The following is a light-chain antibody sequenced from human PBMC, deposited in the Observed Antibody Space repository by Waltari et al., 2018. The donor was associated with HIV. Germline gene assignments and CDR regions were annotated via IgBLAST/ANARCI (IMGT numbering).Light chain of an antibody. CDR2: WAS. J-gene: IGKJ4*01. Sequence: DVVLTQSPASLAVSLGERATINCKSSHSVLYRANKKNYLAWYQQKPGQPPKLLFDWASTREPGISDRFSASGSGADFTLTITSLQVDDVAVYYCQQYLSTPLTFGGGTKVEI. CDR1: HSVLYRANKKNY. CDR3: QQYLSTPLT. V-gene: IGKV4-1*01.